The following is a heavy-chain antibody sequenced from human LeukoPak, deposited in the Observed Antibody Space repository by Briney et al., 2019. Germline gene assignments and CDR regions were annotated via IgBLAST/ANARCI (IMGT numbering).Heavy chain of an antibody. CDR1: GFTFSSYW. J-gene: IGHJ4*02. CDR3: AMLRYSGGWWDY. D-gene: IGHD2-15*01. Sequence: GGSLRLSCAASGFTFSSYWMSWVRQAPGKGLEWVANIKQDGSEKYYVDSVKGRFTISRDNSQNTVYLQMNNLRVEDTAVYYCAMLRYSGGWWDYWGQGTLVTVSS. CDR2: IKQDGSEK. V-gene: IGHV3-7*01.